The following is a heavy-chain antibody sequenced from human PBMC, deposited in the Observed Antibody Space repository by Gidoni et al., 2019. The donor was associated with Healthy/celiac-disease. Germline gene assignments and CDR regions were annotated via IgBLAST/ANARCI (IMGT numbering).Heavy chain of an antibody. D-gene: IGHD3-22*01. CDR2: ISWNSGSI. V-gene: IGHV3-9*01. CDR1: GFTFDDYA. Sequence: EVQLVESGGGLVQPGRSLRLSCAASGFTFDDYAMHWVRQAPGKGLEWVSGISWNSGSIGYADSVKGRFTISRDNAKNSLYLQMNSLRAEDTALYYCAKSPGWPYYYDSSGYLDYWGQGTLVTVSS. CDR3: AKSPGWPYYYDSSGYLDY. J-gene: IGHJ4*02.